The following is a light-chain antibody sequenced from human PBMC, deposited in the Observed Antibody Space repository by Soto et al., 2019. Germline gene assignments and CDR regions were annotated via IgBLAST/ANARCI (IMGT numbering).Light chain of an antibody. J-gene: IGLJ2*01. Sequence: QSALTQPASVSGSPGQSITISCTGTSSDVGGYNYVSWYQQHPDKAPKLKIYDVSNRPSGVSNRFSGSKSGNTASLTISGLQAEDEADYYCSSYTSSSTHVVFGGGTKLTVL. CDR1: SSDVGGYNY. CDR2: DVS. CDR3: SSYTSSSTHVV. V-gene: IGLV2-14*03.